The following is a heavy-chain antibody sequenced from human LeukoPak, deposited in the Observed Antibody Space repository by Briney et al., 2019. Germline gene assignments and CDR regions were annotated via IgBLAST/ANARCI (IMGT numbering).Heavy chain of an antibody. D-gene: IGHD3-10*01. V-gene: IGHV4-4*07. CDR1: GGSISSYY. CDR3: AKSNGYGLIDI. Sequence: SETLSLTCTVSGGSISSYYWSWVRQPAGKGLEWIGRIYTSGSTNYNPSLKSRVTISLDTSRNQFSLKLNSVTAADTAVYYCAKSNGYGLIDIWGQGTMVTVSS. J-gene: IGHJ3*02. CDR2: IYTSGST.